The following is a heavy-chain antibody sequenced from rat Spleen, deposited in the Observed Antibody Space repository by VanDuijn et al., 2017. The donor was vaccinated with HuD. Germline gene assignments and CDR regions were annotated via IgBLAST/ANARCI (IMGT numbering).Heavy chain of an antibody. J-gene: IGHJ2*01. D-gene: IGHD5-1*01. V-gene: IGHV5-46*01. CDR2: ITTGGGNT. CDR1: GFTFSSFP. Sequence: EVQLVESGGGLVQPGRSMKLSCAASGFTFSSFPMAWVRQAPGKGLEWVASITTGGGNTYYRNSVKGRFTISRDNAKSTLYLQMDSLRSEDTATYYCTTDRLGADYFDYWGQEVMVTVSS. CDR3: TTDRLGADYFDY.